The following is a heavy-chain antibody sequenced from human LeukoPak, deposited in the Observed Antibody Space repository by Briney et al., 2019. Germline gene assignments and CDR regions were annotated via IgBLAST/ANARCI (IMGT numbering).Heavy chain of an antibody. J-gene: IGHJ4*02. CDR2: ISGSGGST. CDR3: AKDGGRGGIAGTTD. CDR1: GFTFSSYA. D-gene: IGHD1-7*01. V-gene: IGHV3-23*01. Sequence: GGSLRLSCAASGFTFSSYAMSWVRQAPGKGLEWVSAISGSGGSTYYADSVKGRFTISRDNSKNTLYLQMNSLRAEDTAVYYWAKDGGRGGIAGTTDWGQGTLVTVSS.